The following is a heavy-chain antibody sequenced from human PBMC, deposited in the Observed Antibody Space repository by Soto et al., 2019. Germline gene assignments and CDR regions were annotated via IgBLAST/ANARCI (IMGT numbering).Heavy chain of an antibody. V-gene: IGHV1-69*01. J-gene: IGHJ5*02. Sequence: QVQLVQSGAEVKKPGSSVKVSCKASGGTFSSYAISWVRQAPGQGLEWMGGIIPIFGTANYAQKFQGRVTITPDESTSTAYMELSSLRSEDTAVYYCARDRPGDCSSTSCYYNWFDPWGQGTLVTVSS. CDR3: ARDRPGDCSSTSCYYNWFDP. D-gene: IGHD2-2*01. CDR1: GGTFSSYA. CDR2: IIPIFGTA.